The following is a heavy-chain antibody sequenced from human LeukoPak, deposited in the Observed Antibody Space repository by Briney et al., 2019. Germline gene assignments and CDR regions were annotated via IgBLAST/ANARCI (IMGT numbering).Heavy chain of an antibody. CDR1: GFRFSDYY. CDR2: ISRGGSSK. CDR3: VRDQFLDY. J-gene: IGHJ4*02. Sequence: GGSLTLSCAASGFRFSDYYMTWIRQAPGKGLEWVSSISRGGSSKYSADAVKGRFTISRDNAKNSLDLQMDSLRPEDTAVYYCVRDQFLDYWGQGTLVTVSS. V-gene: IGHV3-11*01.